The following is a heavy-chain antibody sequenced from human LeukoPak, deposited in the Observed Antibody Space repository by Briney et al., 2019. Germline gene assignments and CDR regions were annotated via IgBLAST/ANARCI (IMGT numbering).Heavy chain of an antibody. J-gene: IGHJ4*02. Sequence: GGSLRLSCAASGFTFSDYALSWVRQTPGKGLEWVAATTGSSGDTYHADSVKGRFAISRDNSKNTLYLQMNSLRAEDTAVYYCAKESRKSFDYWGQGTLVTVSS. CDR2: TTGSSGDT. CDR1: GFTFSDYA. V-gene: IGHV3-23*01. CDR3: AKESRKSFDY.